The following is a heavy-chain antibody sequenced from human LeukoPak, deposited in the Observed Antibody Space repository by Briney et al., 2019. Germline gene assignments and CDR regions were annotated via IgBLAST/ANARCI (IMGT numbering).Heavy chain of an antibody. V-gene: IGHV3-21*01. Sequence: PGGSLSLSCAASGFTFSNYNMNWVRQAPGKGLEWVSFISSSSGYIYHADSVKGRFTVSRDNAKISLYLQMNSLRAEDTAVYYCARVQDGYSIAWGQGTLVTVSS. CDR2: ISSSSGYI. D-gene: IGHD5-18*01. CDR3: ARVQDGYSIA. J-gene: IGHJ5*02. CDR1: GFTFSNYN.